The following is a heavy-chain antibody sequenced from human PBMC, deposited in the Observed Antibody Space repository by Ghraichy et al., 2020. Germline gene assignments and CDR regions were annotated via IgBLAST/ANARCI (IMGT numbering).Heavy chain of an antibody. CDR3: ARNDRDYGDYGNDY. D-gene: IGHD4-17*01. Sequence: GGSLRLSCAASGFTFSSYWMAWIRQAPGKGLEWLANINQDGGETYYVDSVKGRFTISRDNAKKSLYLQMNSLRVEDTAVYYCARNDRDYGDYGNDYWGQGTRVTVSS. J-gene: IGHJ4*02. V-gene: IGHV3-7*01. CDR2: INQDGGET. CDR1: GFTFSSYW.